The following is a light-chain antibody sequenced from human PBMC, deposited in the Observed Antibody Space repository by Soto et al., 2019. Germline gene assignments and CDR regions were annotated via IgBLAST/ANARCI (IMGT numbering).Light chain of an antibody. CDR1: SANIGAGYD. V-gene: IGLV1-40*01. CDR3: QSYDTTLSAYV. CDR2: LNT. Sequence: QSVLTQPPSVSGAPGQRVTISCTGSSANIGAGYDVHWYQQLPGTAPKLVIYLNTNRPSGVPDRFSASKSGTSASLAITGLQAEDEAEYYCQSYDTTLSAYVFGTGTKLTVL. J-gene: IGLJ1*01.